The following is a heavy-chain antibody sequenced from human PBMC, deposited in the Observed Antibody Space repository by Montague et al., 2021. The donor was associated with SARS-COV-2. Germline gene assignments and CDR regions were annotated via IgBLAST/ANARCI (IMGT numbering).Heavy chain of an antibody. CDR3: ARRVTRGAFDV. D-gene: IGHD1-1*01. Sequence: SETLSLTCAVSGDSFSGYYWNWIRKPQEKGMEWIGEINISESANYNQFLNSRVTMSAATSTNQFNLKLTPVTAADMGRYYYARRVTRGAFDVWGQGTMVTVSS. CDR2: INISESA. J-gene: IGHJ3*01. CDR1: GDSFSGYY. V-gene: IGHV4-34*10.